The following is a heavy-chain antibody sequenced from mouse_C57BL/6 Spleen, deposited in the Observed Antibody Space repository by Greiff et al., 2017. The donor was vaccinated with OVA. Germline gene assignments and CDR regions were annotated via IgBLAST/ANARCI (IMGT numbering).Heavy chain of an antibody. Sequence: EVQRVESGGGLVQPGGSLSLSCAASGFTFTDYYMSWVRQPPGKALEWLGFIRNKANGYTTEYSASVKGRFTISRDNSQSILYLQMNALRAEDSATYYCARDGGDSSMDYWGQGTSVTVSS. D-gene: IGHD3-3*01. V-gene: IGHV7-3*01. J-gene: IGHJ4*01. CDR3: ARDGGDSSMDY. CDR2: IRNKANGYTT. CDR1: GFTFTDYY.